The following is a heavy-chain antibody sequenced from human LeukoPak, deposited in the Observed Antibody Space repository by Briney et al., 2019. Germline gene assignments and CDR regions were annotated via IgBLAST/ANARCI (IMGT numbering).Heavy chain of an antibody. D-gene: IGHD4-17*01. CDR2: IYPGDSDT. V-gene: IGHV5-51*01. J-gene: IGHJ3*02. CDR1: GYSFTSYW. Sequence: EESLKISCKGSGYSFTSYWIGWVRQMPGKGLEWMGIIYPGDSDTRYSPSFQGQVTISADKSISTAYLQWSSLKASDTAMYYCARQIYGDYAGDAFDIWGQGTMVTVSS. CDR3: ARQIYGDYAGDAFDI.